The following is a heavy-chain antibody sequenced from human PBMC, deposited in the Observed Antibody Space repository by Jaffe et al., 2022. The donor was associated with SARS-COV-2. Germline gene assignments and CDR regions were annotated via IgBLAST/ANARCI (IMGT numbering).Heavy chain of an antibody. D-gene: IGHD1-26*01. J-gene: IGHJ4*02. V-gene: IGHV3-15*04. CDR2: IGSKADGGTA. Sequence: EVQLVESGGGLVEPGGSLRLSCAASGFTLSNSWMTWVRQTPGKGLEWLGQIGSKADGGTADSAAPVKGRFTISRDDATNTLYLQMKSLKTEDTAVYYCATSGLSHWGLGTLVRVSS. CDR1: GFTLSNSW. CDR3: ATSGLSH.